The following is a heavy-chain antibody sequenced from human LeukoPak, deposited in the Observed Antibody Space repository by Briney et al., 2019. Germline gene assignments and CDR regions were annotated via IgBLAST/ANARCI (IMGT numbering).Heavy chain of an antibody. D-gene: IGHD6-13*01. V-gene: IGHV4-39*07. CDR3: ARGRKDDSSSWYVYYYYYMDV. J-gene: IGHJ6*03. CDR2: IYYSGST. CDR1: GGSISSSSYY. Sequence: SETLSLTCTVSGGSISSSSYYWGWIRQPPGKGLEWIGSIYYSGSTYYNPSLKSRVTISVDTSKNQFSLKLSSVTAADTAVYYCARGRKDDSSSWYVYYYYYMDVWGKGTTVTVSS.